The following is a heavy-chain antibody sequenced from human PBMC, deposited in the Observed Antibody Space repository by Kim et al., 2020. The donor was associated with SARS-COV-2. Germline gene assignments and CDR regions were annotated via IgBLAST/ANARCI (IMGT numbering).Heavy chain of an antibody. CDR2: IYYTGSS. Sequence: SETLSLTCTVSGGSISSGDYYWSWIRQPPGQGLEWIGYIYYTGSSHYNPSLNSRVTISIDTSKNQFSLTLSSVTAADTAVYYCARGPPIGGGDCYSHWGQGTLVTVSS. CDR3: ARGPPIGGGDCYSH. V-gene: IGHV4-30-4*01. D-gene: IGHD2-21*02. CDR1: GGSISSGDYY. J-gene: IGHJ4*02.